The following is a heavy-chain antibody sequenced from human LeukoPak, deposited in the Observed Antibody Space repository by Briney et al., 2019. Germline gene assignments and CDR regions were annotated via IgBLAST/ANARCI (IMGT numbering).Heavy chain of an antibody. V-gene: IGHV4-34*01. Sequence: PSETLSLTCAVYGGSFSGYYWSWIRQPPGKGLEWIGEINHSGSTNYNPSLKSRVTISVDTSKNQFSLKLSSVTAADTAVYYCARGPLGGYDFWSGYRTYNWFDPWGQGTLVTVSS. D-gene: IGHD3-3*01. CDR3: ARGPLGGYDFWSGYRTYNWFDP. CDR2: INHSGST. CDR1: GGSFSGYY. J-gene: IGHJ5*02.